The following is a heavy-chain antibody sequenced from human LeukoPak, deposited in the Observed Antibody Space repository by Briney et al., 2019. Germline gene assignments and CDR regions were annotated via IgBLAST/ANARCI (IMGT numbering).Heavy chain of an antibody. CDR2: IYYSGST. Sequence: SETLSLTCTVSGGSISSYYWGWIRQPPGKGLEWIGSIYYSGSTYYNPSLKSRVTISVDTSKNQFSLKLSSVTAADTAVYYCARDPGYCSSTSCYVEYYYYYYMDVWGKGTTVTVSS. CDR3: ARDPGYCSSTSCYVEYYYYYYMDV. CDR1: GGSISSYY. D-gene: IGHD2-2*01. V-gene: IGHV4-39*07. J-gene: IGHJ6*03.